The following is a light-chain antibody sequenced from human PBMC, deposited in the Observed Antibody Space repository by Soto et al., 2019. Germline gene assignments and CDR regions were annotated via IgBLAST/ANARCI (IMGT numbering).Light chain of an antibody. Sequence: DIQMTRSPSTLSASLGDRVTITCRASQSISRWLAWYQQKPAKAPKVLIYDASNLESGVPSRFSGSGSGTEFTLTISSLQPDDFATYYCQHYNSFSMYTLGQGTKLEI. J-gene: IGKJ2*01. CDR1: QSISRW. V-gene: IGKV1-5*01. CDR3: QHYNSFSMYT. CDR2: DAS.